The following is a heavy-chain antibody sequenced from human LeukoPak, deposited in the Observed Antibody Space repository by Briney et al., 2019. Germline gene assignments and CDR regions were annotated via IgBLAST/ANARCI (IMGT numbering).Heavy chain of an antibody. CDR1: GGSISSSSYY. V-gene: IGHV4-39*01. Sequence: PSETLSLTCTVSGGSISSSSYYWGWIRPPPGKGLEWIGSIYYSGSTYYNPSLKSRVTISVDTSKNQFSLKLTSVTAADTALYYCARHVGGSRYYFDYWGQGTVVTVSS. J-gene: IGHJ4*02. CDR2: IYYSGST. D-gene: IGHD1-26*01. CDR3: ARHVGGSRYYFDY.